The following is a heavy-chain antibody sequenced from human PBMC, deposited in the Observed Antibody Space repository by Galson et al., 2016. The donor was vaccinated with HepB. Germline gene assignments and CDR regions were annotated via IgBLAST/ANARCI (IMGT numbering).Heavy chain of an antibody. J-gene: IGHJ4*02. Sequence: SLRLSCAASGFTFGSYPMHWVRQAPGKGLEWVAGISFDGDNTYYADSVKGRFTISRDKSKSTLYLQMNRLRPGDTAVYYCVREKWLRLLAIGDNWGQGTLVAVSS. CDR2: ISFDGDNT. V-gene: IGHV3-30*04. CDR1: GFTFGSYP. D-gene: IGHD5-12*01. CDR3: VREKWLRLLAIGDN.